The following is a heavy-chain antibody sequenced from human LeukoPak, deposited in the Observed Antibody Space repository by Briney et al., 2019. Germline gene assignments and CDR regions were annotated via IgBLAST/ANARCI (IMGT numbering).Heavy chain of an antibody. J-gene: IGHJ3*02. CDR3: ARDQLGAAVLFDI. CDR2: IYTSGST. CDR1: GGSISSYY. V-gene: IGHV4-4*07. Sequence: PSQTLSLTCTVSGGSISSYYWSWIRQPAGKGLEWIGRIYTSGSTNFNPSLKSRVTMSVDTSKNQFSLKLSSVTAADTAVYYCARDQLGAAVLFDIWGQGTMVTVSS. D-gene: IGHD3-16*01.